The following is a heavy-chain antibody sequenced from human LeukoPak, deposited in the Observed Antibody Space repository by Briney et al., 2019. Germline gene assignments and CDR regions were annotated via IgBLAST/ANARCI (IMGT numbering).Heavy chain of an antibody. CDR2: MNPNSGNT. J-gene: IGHJ6*02. V-gene: IGHV1-8*01. D-gene: IGHD2-2*01. CDR3: PRGGGVCSSTSCHYYYYGMDV. Sequence: ASVKVSCKASGYTFTGYDINWVRQATGQGLEWMGWMNPNSGNTGYAQKFQGRVTMTRNTSISTAYVELSSLRSEDTAVYYCPRGGGVCSSTSCHYYYYGMDVWGQGTTVTVS. CDR1: GYTFTGYD.